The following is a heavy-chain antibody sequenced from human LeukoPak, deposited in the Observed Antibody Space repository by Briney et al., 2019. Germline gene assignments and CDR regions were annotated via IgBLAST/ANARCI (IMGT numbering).Heavy chain of an antibody. CDR2: VGSADAT. CDR3: AKDAWSMNGIYDPFDI. Sequence: GRSLRLSCAASGFTFSDYAMNWVRQAPGKGLEWVSCVGSADATYYTDSVKGRFSASRDNSKNTLSLQMNSLRLEDTAVYYCAKDAWSMNGIYDPFDIWGQGIMVTVSS. J-gene: IGHJ3*02. D-gene: IGHD2-8*01. V-gene: IGHV3-23*01. CDR1: GFTFSDYA.